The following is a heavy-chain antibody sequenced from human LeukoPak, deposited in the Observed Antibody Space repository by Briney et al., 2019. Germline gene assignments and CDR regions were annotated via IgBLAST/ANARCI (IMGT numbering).Heavy chain of an antibody. D-gene: IGHD3-22*01. CDR3: ATAGLNYYDSSGYPTVY. J-gene: IGHJ4*02. V-gene: IGHV1-3*01. CDR2: INAGNGNT. CDR1: GYTFTSYA. Sequence: ASVKVSRKASGYTFTSYAMHWVRQAPGQRLEWMGWINAGNGNTKYSQKFQGRVTITRDTSASTAYMELSSLRSEDTAVYYCATAGLNYYDSSGYPTVYWGQGTLVTVSS.